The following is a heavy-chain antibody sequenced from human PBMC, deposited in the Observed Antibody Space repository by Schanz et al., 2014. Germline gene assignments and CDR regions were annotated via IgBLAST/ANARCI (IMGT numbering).Heavy chain of an antibody. D-gene: IGHD6-19*01. CDR3: ARDPNTSAWLPYFDT. V-gene: IGHV3-33*08. J-gene: IGHJ4*02. Sequence: QVQLVESGGGVVQPGRSLRLSCAASGFTFSDYYMTWIRQAPGKGLEWVAVMWNDGIKTHYADSGKGRFTISRDNSKNTVYLQMNSLRTDDTAMYYCARDPNTSAWLPYFDTWGQGTLVTVSS. CDR1: GFTFSDYY. CDR2: MWNDGIKT.